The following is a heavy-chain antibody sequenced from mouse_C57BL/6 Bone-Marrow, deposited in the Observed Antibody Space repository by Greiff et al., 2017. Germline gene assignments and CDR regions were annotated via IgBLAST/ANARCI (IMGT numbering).Heavy chain of an antibody. CDR1: GFTFSDYG. J-gene: IGHJ4*01. Sequence: EVKVVESGGGLVKPGGSLKLSCAASGFTFSDYGMHWVRQAPEKGLEWVAYISSGSSTIYYADTVKGRFTISRDNAKNTLFLQMTSLRSEDTAMYYCARLHAMDYWGQGTSVTVSS. CDR2: ISSGSSTI. CDR3: ARLHAMDY. V-gene: IGHV5-17*01.